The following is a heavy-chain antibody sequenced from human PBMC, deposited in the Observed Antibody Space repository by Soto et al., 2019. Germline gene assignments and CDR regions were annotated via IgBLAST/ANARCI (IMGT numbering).Heavy chain of an antibody. CDR1: GFTFSSYS. Sequence: GGSLRLSCAASGFTFSSYSMNWVRQAPGKGLEWVSSISSSSSYIYYADSVKGRFTISRDNAKNSLYLQMNSLRAEDTAVYYCQHFSYDILTGSSYYYMDVWGKGTTVTVSS. J-gene: IGHJ6*03. D-gene: IGHD3-9*01. CDR3: QHFSYDILTGSSYYYMDV. CDR2: ISSSSSYI. V-gene: IGHV3-21*01.